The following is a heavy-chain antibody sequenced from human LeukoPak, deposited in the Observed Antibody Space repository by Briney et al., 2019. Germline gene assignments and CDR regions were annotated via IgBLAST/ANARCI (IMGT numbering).Heavy chain of an antibody. CDR2: INHSGST. D-gene: IGHD6-13*01. Sequence: PSETLSLTCAVYGGSFSGYYWSWIRQPPGKGLEWIGEINHSGSTNYNPSLKSRVTISVDTSENQFSLKLSSVTAADTAVYYCASGYSSSWYSFDYWGQGTLVTVSS. CDR1: GGSFSGYY. V-gene: IGHV4-34*01. CDR3: ASGYSSSWYSFDY. J-gene: IGHJ4*02.